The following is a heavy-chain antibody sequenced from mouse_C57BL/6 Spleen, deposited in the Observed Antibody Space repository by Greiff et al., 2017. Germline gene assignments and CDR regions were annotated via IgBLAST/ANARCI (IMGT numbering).Heavy chain of an antibody. J-gene: IGHJ3*01. Sequence: VQLKQSGAELVRPGASVKLSCTASGFNIKDDYMHWVKQRPEQGLEWIGWIDPENGDTEYASKFQGKATITADTSSNTAYLQLSSLTSEDTAVYYCTLRQLRLRWFAYWGQGTLVTVAA. CDR1: GFNIKDDY. V-gene: IGHV14-4*01. D-gene: IGHD3-2*02. CDR2: IDPENGDT. CDR3: TLRQLRLRWFAY.